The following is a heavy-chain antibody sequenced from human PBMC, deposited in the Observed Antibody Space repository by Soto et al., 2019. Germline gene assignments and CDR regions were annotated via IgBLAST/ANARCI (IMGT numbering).Heavy chain of an antibody. J-gene: IGHJ3*02. V-gene: IGHV1-46*01. CDR3: ASPIGGSYNAFDI. CDR1: GNTFISYY. Sequence: ASVKVSCKASGNTFISYYIHWVRQAPGQGLQWMGITNPSGSITTYAQKFQGRVTMTRDTSTSTVYMELSSLTSDDTAVYYCASPIGGSYNAFDIWGQGTMVTVSS. CDR2: TNPSGSIT. D-gene: IGHD1-26*01.